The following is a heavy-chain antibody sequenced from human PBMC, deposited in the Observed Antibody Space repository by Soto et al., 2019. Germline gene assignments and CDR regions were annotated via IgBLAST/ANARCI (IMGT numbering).Heavy chain of an antibody. Sequence: PSETLSLTCTVSGGSISSGGYYWSWIRQHPGKGLEWIGYIYYSGSTYYNPSLKSRVTISVDTSKNQFSLMLSSVTAADTAVYYCARAPPDTHFDYWGQGNLVTVSS. CDR1: GGSISSGGYY. CDR2: IYYSGST. CDR3: ARAPPDTHFDY. V-gene: IGHV4-31*03. J-gene: IGHJ4*02.